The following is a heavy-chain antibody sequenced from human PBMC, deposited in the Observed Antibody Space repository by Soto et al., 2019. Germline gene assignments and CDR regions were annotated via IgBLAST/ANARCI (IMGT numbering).Heavy chain of an antibody. CDR1: GFTFSSYW. CDR2: IKQDGSEK. J-gene: IGHJ6*02. D-gene: IGHD3-10*01. V-gene: IGHV3-7*01. Sequence: PGGSLRLSCAASGFTFSSYWMSWVRQAPGKGLEWVANIKQDGSEKYYVDSVKGRFTISRDNAKNSLYLQMNSLRDEDTAVYYCARDGGFGELLGYYYYYGMDVWGQGTTVTVSS. CDR3: ARDGGFGELLGYYYYYGMDV.